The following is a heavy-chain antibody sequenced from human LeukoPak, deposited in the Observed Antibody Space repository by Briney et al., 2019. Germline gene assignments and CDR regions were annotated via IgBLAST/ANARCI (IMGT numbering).Heavy chain of an antibody. Sequence: GGSLRLSCAASAFTFDDYAMHWVRQVPGRGLEWVSGISWNSVNIGYADSVKGRFTISRDNAKNSLYLQMNSLRAEDTAVYYCAKSGGPGESEGSDYWGQGTLVTVSS. CDR3: AKSGGPGESEGSDY. J-gene: IGHJ4*02. CDR2: ISWNSVNI. V-gene: IGHV3-9*01. D-gene: IGHD2-15*01. CDR1: AFTFDDYA.